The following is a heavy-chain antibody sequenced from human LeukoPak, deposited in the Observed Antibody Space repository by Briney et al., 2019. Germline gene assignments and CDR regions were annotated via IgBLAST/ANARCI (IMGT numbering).Heavy chain of an antibody. V-gene: IGHV3-30-3*01. CDR3: ARLPEYQLLPEVY. CDR1: GFTFSSYA. Sequence: GGSLRLSCAASGFTFSSYAMHWVRQAPGKGLEWVAVISYDGSNKYYADSVKGRFTISRDNSKNTLYLQMNSLRAEDTAVYYCARLPEYQLLPEVYWGQGTLVTVSS. CDR2: ISYDGSNK. D-gene: IGHD2-2*01. J-gene: IGHJ4*02.